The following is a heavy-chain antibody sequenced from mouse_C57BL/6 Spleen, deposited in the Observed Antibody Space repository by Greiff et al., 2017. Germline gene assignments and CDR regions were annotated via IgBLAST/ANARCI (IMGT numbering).Heavy chain of an antibody. CDR1: GFTFSDYG. D-gene: IGHD1-1*01. J-gene: IGHJ1*03. CDR2: ISSGSSTI. CDR3: ARQGTYYGSSYGYFDV. V-gene: IGHV5-17*01. Sequence: EVQLVESGGGLVKPGGSLKLSCAASGFTFSDYGMHWVRQAPEKGLEWVAYISSGSSTIYYADTVKGRFTISGDNAKNTLFLQMTSLRSEDTAMYYCARQGTYYGSSYGYFDVWGTGTTVTVSS.